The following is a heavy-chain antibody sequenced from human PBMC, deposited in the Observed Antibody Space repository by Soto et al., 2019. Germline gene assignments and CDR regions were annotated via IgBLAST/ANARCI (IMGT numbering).Heavy chain of an antibody. CDR1: GFSLSTSGMC. V-gene: IGHV2-70*11. CDR3: ARSTYYYDSSGYGFYYFDY. CDR2: IDWDDDK. D-gene: IGHD3-22*01. J-gene: IGHJ4*02. Sequence: SGPTLVKPTQTLTLTCTFSGFSLSTSGMCVSWIRQPPGKALEWLARIDWDDDKYYSTSLKTRLTISKDTSKNQVVLTMTNMDPVDTATYYCARSTYYYDSSGYGFYYFDYWGQGTLVTVSS.